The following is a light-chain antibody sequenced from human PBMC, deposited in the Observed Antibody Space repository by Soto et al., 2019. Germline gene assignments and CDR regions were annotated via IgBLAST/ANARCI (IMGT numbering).Light chain of an antibody. Sequence: SNLSASVGDSVSITCRASQSISSWLAWYQQKPGKAPKLLIYDASSLQRGVPSRFSGSGSGTEFTLTISSLQPDDFASYYCQQYDVYSGTFGQGTKVDIK. V-gene: IGKV1-5*01. CDR3: QQYDVYSGT. J-gene: IGKJ1*01. CDR1: QSISSW. CDR2: DAS.